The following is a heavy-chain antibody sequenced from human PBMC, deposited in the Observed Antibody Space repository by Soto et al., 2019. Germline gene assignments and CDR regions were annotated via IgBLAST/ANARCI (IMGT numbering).Heavy chain of an antibody. J-gene: IGHJ4*02. CDR2: IYYSGGT. Sequence: SETLSLTCTVSGGSISSGGYYWSWIRQHPGKGLEWIGYIYYSGGTYYNPSLKSRVTISVDTSKNQFSLKLSSVTAADTAVYYCARGYGSSSWSYFDYWGQGTLVTVYS. D-gene: IGHD6-13*01. CDR1: GGSISSGGYY. CDR3: ARGYGSSSWSYFDY. V-gene: IGHV4-31*03.